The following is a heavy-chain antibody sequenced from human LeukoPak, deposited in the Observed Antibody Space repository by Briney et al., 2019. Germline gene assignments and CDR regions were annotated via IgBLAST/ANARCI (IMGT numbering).Heavy chain of an antibody. CDR1: GGSISSSSYY. Sequence: PSETLSLTCTVSGGSISSSSYYWGWIRQPPGKGLEWIGSISYSGSTYYNPSLKSRVTISVDTSKNQFSLKLSSVTAADTAVYYCARGGTVTNLYYWGQGTLVTVSS. CDR2: ISYSGST. J-gene: IGHJ4*02. V-gene: IGHV4-39*07. CDR3: ARGGTVTNLYY. D-gene: IGHD4-17*01.